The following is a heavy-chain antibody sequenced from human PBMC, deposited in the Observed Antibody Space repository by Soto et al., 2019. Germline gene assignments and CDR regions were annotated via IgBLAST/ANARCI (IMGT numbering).Heavy chain of an antibody. J-gene: IGHJ4*02. V-gene: IGHV3-23*01. CDR1: GFTFSNYA. CDR2: ISTSIDAT. D-gene: IGHD6-6*01. Sequence: PGGSLRLSCAASGFTFSNYAMGWVRQAPGKGLEWVSSISTSIDATYYADSVKGRFTISRDDSKNTLYLQMSSLRAEDTAVYYCAKDRTVAARNFDYWGQGTLVTVSS. CDR3: AKDRTVAARNFDY.